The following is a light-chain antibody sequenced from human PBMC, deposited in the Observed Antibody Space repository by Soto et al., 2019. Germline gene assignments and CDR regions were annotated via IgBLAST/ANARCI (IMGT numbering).Light chain of an antibody. Sequence: LMTQSPAILSVSPGERVTLSCRASQDVGINLAWYQQKPGHAPRLVVYGASTRATAFPARFSGSGSGTEFTLTISSPQSEDLAVYYCHQYNYWPGTFGQGTKLEIK. J-gene: IGKJ2*01. CDR3: HQYNYWPGT. CDR1: QDVGIN. V-gene: IGKV3-15*01. CDR2: GAS.